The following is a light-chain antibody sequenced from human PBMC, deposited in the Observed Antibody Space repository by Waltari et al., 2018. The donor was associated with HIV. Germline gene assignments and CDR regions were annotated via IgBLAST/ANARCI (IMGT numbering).Light chain of an antibody. CDR3: QQYASSPIT. CDR1: QRVMNNS. V-gene: IGKV3-20*01. Sequence: EIVLPQSSGTLSLSPGQSSTLSCRASQRVMNNSVAWYQQKPGQAPRLIIYGASTRATGIPDRFSGSGSGTDVTLTISRLEPEDFAVYYCQQYASSPITFGQGTRLEIK. CDR2: GAS. J-gene: IGKJ5*01.